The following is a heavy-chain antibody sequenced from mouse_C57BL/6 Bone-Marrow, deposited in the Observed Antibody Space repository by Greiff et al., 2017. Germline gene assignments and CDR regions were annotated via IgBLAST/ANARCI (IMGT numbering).Heavy chain of an antibody. J-gene: IGHJ2*01. CDR2: IIPGSGGT. CDR3: ARSYGYDWYYCAY. V-gene: IGHV1-54*01. Sequence: QVQLQQSGAELVRPGTSVKVSCKASGYAFTNYLIEWVKQRPGPGLEWIGVIIPGSGGTNYNEKFKGKATLTADKSSSTAYMQLSSVTSEDSTVYFCARSYGYDWYYCAYWGQGTTLTVSS. D-gene: IGHD2-2*01. CDR1: GYAFTNYL.